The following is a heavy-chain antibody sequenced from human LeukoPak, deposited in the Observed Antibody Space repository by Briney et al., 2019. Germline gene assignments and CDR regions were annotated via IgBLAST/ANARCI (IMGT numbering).Heavy chain of an antibody. CDR1: GFTFSRYG. J-gene: IGHJ6*02. CDR2: IWNDGSNK. Sequence: GTSLRLSCAPSGFTFSRYGMHWVRQAPGMGLEWVAVIWNDGSNKYYADSVKGQFTISRDNSKRMLYLQMSSLRSEDTAVYYCARDRCSSTSCYSYYYYYGMDVWGQGTTVTVSS. CDR3: ARDRCSSTSCYSYYYYYGMDV. D-gene: IGHD2-2*01. V-gene: IGHV3-33*01.